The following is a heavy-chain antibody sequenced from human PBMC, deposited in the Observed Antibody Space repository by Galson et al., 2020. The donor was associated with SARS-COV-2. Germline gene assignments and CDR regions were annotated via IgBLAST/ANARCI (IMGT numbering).Heavy chain of an antibody. CDR3: ARDGQSSRGWAFDY. J-gene: IGHJ4*02. CDR1: GFTFSDHA. CDR2: IFFDGSEK. D-gene: IGHD6-19*01. Sequence: GESLKISCAASGFTFSDHAMHWVRQAPGKGLEWVAQIFFDGSEKYYGYSVRGRFTISRDSSKNTVYLQMNNLRVDDTAVYYCARDGQSSRGWAFDYWGQGTLRTVSS. V-gene: IGHV3-33*01.